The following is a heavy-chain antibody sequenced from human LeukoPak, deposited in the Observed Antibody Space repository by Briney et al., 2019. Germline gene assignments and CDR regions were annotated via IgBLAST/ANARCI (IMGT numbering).Heavy chain of an antibody. CDR2: IYYSGST. CDR3: ARESGSLHFDY. V-gene: IGHV4-59*01. J-gene: IGHJ4*02. Sequence: PSETLSLTCTVSGGSISSYYWSWIRQPPGKGLEWIGYIYYSGSTNYNPSLKSRVTISVDTSKNQFSLKLSSVTAADTAVYYCARESGSLHFDYWGQGTLVTVSS. CDR1: GGSISSYY. D-gene: IGHD1-26*01.